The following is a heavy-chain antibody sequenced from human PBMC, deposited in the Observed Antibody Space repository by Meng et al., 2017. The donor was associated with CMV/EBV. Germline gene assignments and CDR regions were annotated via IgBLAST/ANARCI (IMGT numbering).Heavy chain of an antibody. J-gene: IGHJ4*02. CDR2: IIPVFETA. CDR3: ARGGDSWYSDY. D-gene: IGHD1-26*01. V-gene: IGHV1-69*12. Sequence: QGQLVQSAAEGKKPGSSVKVSCKTSGGTFSTFAISWVRQAPGEGLEWMGGIIPVFETANYAERFQDRVTITADDSTTTAYMELSSLRADDTALYFCARGGDSWYSDYWGQGTLVTVSS. CDR1: GGTFSTFA.